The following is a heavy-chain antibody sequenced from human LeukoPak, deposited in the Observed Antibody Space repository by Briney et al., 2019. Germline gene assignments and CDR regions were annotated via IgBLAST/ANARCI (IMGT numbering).Heavy chain of an antibody. D-gene: IGHD1-26*01. CDR1: GYSFTSYW. V-gene: IGHV5-51*01. CDR3: ARLSGTRVGATFVDY. CDR2: IYPGDSDT. J-gene: IGHJ4*02. Sequence: GESLKISCKGSGYSFTSYWIGWVRQMPGKGLEWMGIIYPGDSDTSYSPSFQGQVTISADKSISTAYLQWSSLKASDTAMYYCARLSGTRVGATFVDYWGQGTLVTVSS.